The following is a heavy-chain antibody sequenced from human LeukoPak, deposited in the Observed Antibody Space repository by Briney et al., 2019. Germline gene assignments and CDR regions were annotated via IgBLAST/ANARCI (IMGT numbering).Heavy chain of an antibody. Sequence: PGGSLRLSCAASGFTFSSDWMSWVRQAPGTGLEWVANIKQDGSEKYYADSVKGRFTISRDNSKNTLYLQMNSLRAEDTAVYYCARAGIAAAQFWGQGTMVTVSS. D-gene: IGHD6-13*01. V-gene: IGHV3-7*04. CDR2: IKQDGSEK. CDR1: GFTFSSDW. J-gene: IGHJ3*01. CDR3: ARAGIAAAQF.